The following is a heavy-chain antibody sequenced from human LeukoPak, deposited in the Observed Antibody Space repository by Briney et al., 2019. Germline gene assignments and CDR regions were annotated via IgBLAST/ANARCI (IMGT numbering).Heavy chain of an antibody. CDR2: ISSSGSTI. Sequence: PGGSLRLSCAASGFTFRDYYMSWIRQAPGNGLEWVSYISSSGSTIYYADSVKGRFTISRDNAKNSLYLQMNSLRAEDTAVYYCARARGIYDFWSGYYRQNYWGQGTLVTVSS. D-gene: IGHD3-3*01. CDR1: GFTFRDYY. CDR3: ARARGIYDFWSGYYRQNY. J-gene: IGHJ4*02. V-gene: IGHV3-11*04.